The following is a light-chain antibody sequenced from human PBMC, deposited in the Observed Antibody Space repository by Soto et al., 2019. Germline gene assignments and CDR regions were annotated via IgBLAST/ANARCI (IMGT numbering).Light chain of an antibody. CDR1: QDISRY. CDR3: QQLQRTPFN. Sequence: QLTQSPSSLSASVGDRVTITCRASQDISRYLAWYQQRAGKAPKLLIYGAYTLQSGVPSRFSGSGSGTEFTLTISSLQPEDFATYHCQQLQRTPFNFGPGTTVDV. J-gene: IGKJ3*01. V-gene: IGKV1-9*01. CDR2: GAY.